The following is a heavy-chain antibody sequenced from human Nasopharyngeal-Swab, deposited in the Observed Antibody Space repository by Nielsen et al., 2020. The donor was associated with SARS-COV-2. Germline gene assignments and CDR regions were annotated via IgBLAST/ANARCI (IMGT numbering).Heavy chain of an antibody. Sequence: ASVKVPCKASGYTLTSHYMHWVRLAPGQGLEWMGVINPDGGSTNYAQKFLGRIIMTRDTSTSTVYMELSSLRSEDTAVFYCARDSARQSFDYWGQGTLLTVSS. J-gene: IGHJ4*02. V-gene: IGHV1-46*01. CDR2: INPDGGST. CDR3: ARDSARQSFDY. CDR1: GYTLTSHY. D-gene: IGHD6-19*01.